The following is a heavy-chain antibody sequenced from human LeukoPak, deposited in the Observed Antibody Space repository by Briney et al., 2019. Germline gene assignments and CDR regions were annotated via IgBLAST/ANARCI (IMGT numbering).Heavy chain of an antibody. CDR1: GFTFSSYA. V-gene: IGHV3-23*01. Sequence: QSGGSLRLSCAASGFTFSSYAMSWVRQAPGKGLEWVSAISGSGGSTYYADSVKGRFTISRDNSKNTLYLQMNRLRAEDTAVYFCAKDSSSRGRYFEHWGQGTLVTVSS. J-gene: IGHJ4*02. CDR2: ISGSGGST. D-gene: IGHD2-15*01. CDR3: AKDSSSRGRYFEH.